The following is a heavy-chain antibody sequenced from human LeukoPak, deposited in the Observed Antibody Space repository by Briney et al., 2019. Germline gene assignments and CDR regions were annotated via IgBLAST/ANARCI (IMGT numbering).Heavy chain of an antibody. D-gene: IGHD2-2*01. V-gene: IGHV3-30*02. CDR1: GFTFSSCA. Sequence: GGSLRLSCAASGFTFSSCAIHWVRQAPGKGLEWVAFIQYDGSNKYYAESVKGRFTISRDNSKNTLYLQMNGLRADDTAVYYCAKSWCATICYGIYDWGQGTLVTVS. CDR2: IQYDGSNK. CDR3: AKSWCATICYGIYD. J-gene: IGHJ4*02.